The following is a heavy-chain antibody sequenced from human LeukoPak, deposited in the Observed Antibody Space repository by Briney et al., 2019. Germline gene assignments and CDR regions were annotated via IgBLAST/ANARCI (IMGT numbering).Heavy chain of an antibody. D-gene: IGHD6-13*01. V-gene: IGHV4-30-2*01. CDR2: IDQSGST. J-gene: IGHJ4*02. CDR1: CGSISSGGYS. Sequence: TQSLMCAVSCGSISSGGYSWSWIRQTAGKGLEWIGYIDQSGSTYYNRSVKRPVPITVDRSKNHFSLKPSSVTARDTAVYYCARLKAAAGIDYWGQGTLVTASS. CDR3: ARLKAAAGIDY.